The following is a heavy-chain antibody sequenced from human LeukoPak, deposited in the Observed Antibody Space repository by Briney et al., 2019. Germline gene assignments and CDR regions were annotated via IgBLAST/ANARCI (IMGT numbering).Heavy chain of an antibody. CDR2: ISAYNGNT. Sequence: GASVTVSCTASGYTFTSYGISWVRQAPGQGLEWMGWISAYNGNTNYAQKLQGRVTMTTDTSTSTAYMELRSLRSDDTAVYYCARDMYYYGSGSYPQDYWGQGTLVTVSS. J-gene: IGHJ4*02. CDR3: ARDMYYYGSGSYPQDY. D-gene: IGHD3-10*01. CDR1: GYTFTSYG. V-gene: IGHV1-18*01.